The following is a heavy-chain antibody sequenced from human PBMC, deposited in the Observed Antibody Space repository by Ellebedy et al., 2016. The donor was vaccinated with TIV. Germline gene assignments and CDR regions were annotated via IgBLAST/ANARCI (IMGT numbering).Heavy chain of an antibody. V-gene: IGHV3-33*01. CDR1: GFTFSSYG. CDR3: ARMYSSSPSDFDY. CDR2: IWYDGSNK. D-gene: IGHD6-6*01. J-gene: IGHJ4*02. Sequence: GGSLRLSCAASGFTFSSYGMHWVRQAPGKGLEWVAVIWYDGSNKYYADSVKGRFTISRDNSKNTLYLQMNSLRAEDTAVYYCARMYSSSPSDFDYWGQGTLVTVSS.